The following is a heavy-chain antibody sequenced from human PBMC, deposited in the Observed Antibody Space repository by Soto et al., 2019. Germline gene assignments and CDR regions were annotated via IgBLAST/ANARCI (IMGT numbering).Heavy chain of an antibody. J-gene: IGHJ6*02. CDR2: IYYSGST. CDR3: AREGYSSGYYYYYGMDV. CDR1: ADSSIDYH. D-gene: IGHD3-22*01. Sequence: TLCLTRTGSADSSIDYHWYYIRHPPGKGLEWIGYIYYSGSTNYNPSLKSRVTISVDTSKNQFSLKLSSVTAADTAVYYCAREGYSSGYYYYYGMDVWGQGTTVT. V-gene: IGHV4-59*01.